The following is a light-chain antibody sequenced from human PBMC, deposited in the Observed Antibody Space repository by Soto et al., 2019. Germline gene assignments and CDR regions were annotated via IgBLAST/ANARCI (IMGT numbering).Light chain of an antibody. CDR3: HQYNNWPLT. CDR1: QSVSSY. V-gene: IGKV3-11*01. Sequence: EIVLTQSPATLSLSPGERATLSCRASQSVSSYLAWYQQKPGQAPRLLIYDASNRATGIPARFSGSGSGTDFTLTISSPQSEDFGIYYCHQYNNWPLTFGQGTKVDIK. J-gene: IGKJ1*01. CDR2: DAS.